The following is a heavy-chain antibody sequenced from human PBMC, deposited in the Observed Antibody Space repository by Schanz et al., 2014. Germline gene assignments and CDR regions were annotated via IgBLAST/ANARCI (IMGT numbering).Heavy chain of an antibody. D-gene: IGHD3-3*01. V-gene: IGHV1-69*04. CDR1: GDTLSSYG. J-gene: IGHJ5*02. CDR2: IIPNLGSA. Sequence: QVQLVQSGAEVKKPGSSVTVSCKASGDTLSSYGISWVRQAPGQGLEWMGRIIPNLGSANYAQKFQGRVTITADKSTSPVYMELGSLRSEDTAIYYCARGNTIFGVVILGWLDPWGQGTLVTVSS. CDR3: ARGNTIFGVVILGWLDP.